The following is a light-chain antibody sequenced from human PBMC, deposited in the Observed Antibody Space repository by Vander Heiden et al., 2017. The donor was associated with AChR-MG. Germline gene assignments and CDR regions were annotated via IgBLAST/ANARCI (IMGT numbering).Light chain of an antibody. CDR2: LGS. CDR3: RQSLQTPWT. Sequence: DIVMTQSPLSLPVTPGEPAPISCRSSQRLLHSNGYKYLDWYLQKPGQSPQLLIYLGSNRASGVPDRFSGSGSGTDFTLKISRVEAEDVGVYYCRQSLQTPWTFGQGTKVEIK. CDR1: QRLLHSNGYKY. V-gene: IGKV2-28*01. J-gene: IGKJ1*01.